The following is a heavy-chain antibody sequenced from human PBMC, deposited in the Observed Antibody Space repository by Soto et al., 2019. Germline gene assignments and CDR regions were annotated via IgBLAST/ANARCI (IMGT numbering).Heavy chain of an antibody. CDR2: IIPMLDSA. J-gene: IGHJ6*02. CDR3: AGTYHYDSGGKTYFYYGKDV. D-gene: IGHD3-22*01. Sequence: QVQLVQSWAEVKKPGSSVKVSCKASGGTFDNYAITWVREAPGEGLEWMAGIIPMLDSANYAVKFQDRVTITADESTSAASLEVSSLRSEDTAVYYCAGTYHYDSGGKTYFYYGKDVWGQGTTVTVSS. CDR1: GGTFDNYA. V-gene: IGHV1-69*12.